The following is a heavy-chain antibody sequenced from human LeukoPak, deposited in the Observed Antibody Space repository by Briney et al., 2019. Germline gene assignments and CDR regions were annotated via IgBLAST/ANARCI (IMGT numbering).Heavy chain of an antibody. CDR1: GFTFSSYW. Sequence: GGSLRLSCAASGFTFSSYWMNWARQAPGKGLEWVASINHNGNVNYYVDSVRGRFTISRDNTMNSLYLQMSSLRAEDTAVYYCATDRGWRTSGYYLYYFEYWGQGTLVTYSS. CDR3: ATDRGWRTSGYYLYYFEY. CDR2: INHNGNVN. D-gene: IGHD3-3*01. V-gene: IGHV3-7*01. J-gene: IGHJ4*02.